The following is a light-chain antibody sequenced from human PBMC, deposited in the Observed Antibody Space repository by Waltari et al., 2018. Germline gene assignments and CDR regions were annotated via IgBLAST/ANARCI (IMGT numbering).Light chain of an antibody. CDR3: ALYMGSGIWV. Sequence: QIVVTQEPSLSVSPGGTVTLTCALSSGSLYTTSYATWYQQTPGQAPRTLVYKANARSSGVPDRFSGSILGNTAALTITGAQADDESDYYCALYMGSGIWVFGGGTRLTIL. CDR2: KAN. V-gene: IGLV8-61*01. CDR1: SGSLYTTSY. J-gene: IGLJ3*02.